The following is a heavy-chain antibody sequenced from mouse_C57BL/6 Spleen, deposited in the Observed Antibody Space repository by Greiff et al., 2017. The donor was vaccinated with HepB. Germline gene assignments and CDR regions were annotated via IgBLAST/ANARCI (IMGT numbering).Heavy chain of an antibody. CDR3: ARDLTRANWAFDY. D-gene: IGHD4-1*01. Sequence: EVKLVESGGGLVKPGGSLKLSCAASGFTFSSYAMSWVRQTPEKRLEWVATISDGGSYTYYPDNVKGRFTISRDNAKNNLYLQMSHLKSEDTAMYYCARDLTRANWAFDYWGQGTTLTVSS. CDR2: ISDGGSYT. J-gene: IGHJ2*01. V-gene: IGHV5-4*01. CDR1: GFTFSSYA.